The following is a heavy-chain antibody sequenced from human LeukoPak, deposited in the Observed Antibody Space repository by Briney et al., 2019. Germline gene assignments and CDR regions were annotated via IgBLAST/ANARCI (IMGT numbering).Heavy chain of an antibody. CDR2: INPSAGTT. Sequence: GASVKVSCKASGYTFTSYYIHWVRQAPGQGLEWMGIINPSAGTTTYARKFQGRVTMTRDTSTNTVYMELSSLRSEDTAVYHCARGRLTRDYWGQGTLVTVSS. J-gene: IGHJ4*02. CDR3: ARGRLTRDY. CDR1: GYTFTSYY. V-gene: IGHV1-46*01.